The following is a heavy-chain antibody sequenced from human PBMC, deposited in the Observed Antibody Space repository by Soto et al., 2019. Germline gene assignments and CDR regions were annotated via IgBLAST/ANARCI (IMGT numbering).Heavy chain of an antibody. D-gene: IGHD2-2*01. CDR1: GGSISSSNW. Sequence: PSETLSLTCAVSGGSISSSNWWSWVRQPPGKGPEWIGEIYHSGSTNYNPSLKSRVTISVDKSKNQFSLKLSSVTAADTAVYYCASDDVVPAASLDIWGQGTMVTVSS. CDR3: ASDDVVPAASLDI. J-gene: IGHJ3*02. CDR2: IYHSGST. V-gene: IGHV4-4*02.